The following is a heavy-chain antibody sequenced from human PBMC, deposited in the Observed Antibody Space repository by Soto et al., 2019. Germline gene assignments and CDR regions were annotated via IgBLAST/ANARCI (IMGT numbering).Heavy chain of an antibody. J-gene: IGHJ3*02. Sequence: QVQLVQSGAEVKKPGASMKVSCKASGYIFTGHFMHWVRLAPGQGLEWMGWINPKTGDTGYAQKFQGRVTLTRDTSINTAYMDLNSLISDDTAVYYCVRGGSMTVADTLKTPLDIWGQGKMVTVSS. CDR2: INPKTGDT. V-gene: IGHV1-2*02. CDR1: GYIFTGHF. CDR3: VRGGSMTVADTLKTPLDI. D-gene: IGHD6-19*01.